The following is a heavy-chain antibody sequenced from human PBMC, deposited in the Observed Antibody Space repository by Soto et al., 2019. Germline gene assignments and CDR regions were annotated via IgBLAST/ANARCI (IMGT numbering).Heavy chain of an antibody. J-gene: IGHJ6*02. CDR1: GGSVSSGSYY. D-gene: IGHD6-19*01. Sequence: QVQLQESGPGLVKPSETLSLTCPVSGGSVSSGSYYWSWIRQPPGKGLEWIGYIYYSGSTNYNPSLKSRVTISVDTSKNQFSLKLSSVTAADTAVYYCARGIEGWYQGRYYYGMDVWGQGTTVTVSS. CDR3: ARGIEGWYQGRYYYGMDV. V-gene: IGHV4-61*01. CDR2: IYYSGST.